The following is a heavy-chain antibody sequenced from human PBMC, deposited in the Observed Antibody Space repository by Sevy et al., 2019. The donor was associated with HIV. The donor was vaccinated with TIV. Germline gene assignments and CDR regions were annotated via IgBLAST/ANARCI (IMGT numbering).Heavy chain of an antibody. CDR1: GFIFTSYG. V-gene: IGHV3-23*01. CDR2: ISGSGGSGDKT. J-gene: IGHJ4*02. CDR3: ARKYDSSGYFDY. Sequence: GGSLRLSCVASGFIFTSYGIHWVRQAPGKGLEWVSGISGSGGSGDKTNYADSVKGRFTISRDDSKNSLYLQLNSLRAEETAIYYCARKYDSSGYFDYWGQGTLVTVSS. D-gene: IGHD3-22*01.